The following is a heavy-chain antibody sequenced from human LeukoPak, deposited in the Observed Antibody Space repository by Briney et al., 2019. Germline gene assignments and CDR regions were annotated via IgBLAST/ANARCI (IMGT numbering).Heavy chain of an antibody. D-gene: IGHD4-23*01. J-gene: IGHJ6*03. CDR2: IWYDGSNK. Sequence: GGSLRLSCAASGFTFSNYGIHWVRQAPGKGLEWVAFIWYDGSNKYYADSVKGRFAISRDNSKNTLYLQMNSLRAEDTAVYYCAKDSGGNQFSYYMDVWSKGTTVTVSS. CDR3: AKDSGGNQFSYYMDV. V-gene: IGHV3-30*02. CDR1: GFTFSNYG.